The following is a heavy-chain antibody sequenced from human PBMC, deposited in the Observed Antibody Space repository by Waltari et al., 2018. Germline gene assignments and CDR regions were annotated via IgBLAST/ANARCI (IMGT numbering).Heavy chain of an antibody. V-gene: IGHV6-1*01. D-gene: IGHD3-10*01. CDR1: GDSVSSNSAA. J-gene: IGHJ5*02. Sequence: QVQLQQSGPGLVKPSQTLSLTCAISGDSVSSNSAAWNWIRQSPSRGLEWLGRTYYRSKWYNDYAVAVKSRITINPDTSKNQFSLQLNAVTPEDTAVYYCARDRDTMVRGVTPPGWFDPWGQGTLVTVSS. CDR3: ARDRDTMVRGVTPPGWFDP. CDR2: TYYRSKWYN.